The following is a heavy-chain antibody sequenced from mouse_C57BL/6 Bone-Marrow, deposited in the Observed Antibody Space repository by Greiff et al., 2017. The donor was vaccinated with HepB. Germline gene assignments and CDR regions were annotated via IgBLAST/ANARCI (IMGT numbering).Heavy chain of an antibody. J-gene: IGHJ2*01. CDR2: INPNNGGT. CDR1: GYTLTDYN. Sequence: VQLKQSGPELVKPGASVKIPCKASGYTLTDYNMDWVKQSHGKSLEWIGDINPNNGGTIYNQKFKGKATLTVDKSSSTAYMELRSLTSEDTAVYYCARTRYYYGSSFDYWGQGTTLTVSS. V-gene: IGHV1-18*01. CDR3: ARTRYYYGSSFDY. D-gene: IGHD1-1*01.